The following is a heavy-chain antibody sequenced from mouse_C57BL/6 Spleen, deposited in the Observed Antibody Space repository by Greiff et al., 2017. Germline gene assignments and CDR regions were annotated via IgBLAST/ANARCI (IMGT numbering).Heavy chain of an antibody. J-gene: IGHJ4*01. CDR3: ARSQSLATAQATIYYYAMDY. D-gene: IGHD3-2*02. V-gene: IGHV5-17*01. CDR2: ISSGSSTI. CDR1: GFTFSDYG. Sequence: EVQVVESGGGLVKPGGSLKLSCAASGFTFSDYGMHWVRQAPEKGLEWVAYISSGSSTIYYADTVKGRFTISRDNAKNTLFLQMTSLRSEDTAMYYCARSQSLATAQATIYYYAMDYWGQGTSVTVSS.